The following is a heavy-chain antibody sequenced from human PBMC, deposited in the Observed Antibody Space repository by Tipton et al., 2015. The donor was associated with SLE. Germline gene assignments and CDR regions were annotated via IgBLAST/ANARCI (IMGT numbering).Heavy chain of an antibody. CDR3: ARGRGAGFNYYYYGMDV. J-gene: IGHJ6*02. Sequence: TLSLTCAVYGGSFSGYYWSWIRQPPGKGLEWIGEINHSGSTNYNPSLKSRVTISVDTSKNQFSLNLSSVTAADTAVYYYARGRGAGFNYYYYGMDVWGQGTTVSVSS. CDR2: INHSGST. D-gene: IGHD1-26*01. V-gene: IGHV4-34*01. CDR1: GGSFSGYY.